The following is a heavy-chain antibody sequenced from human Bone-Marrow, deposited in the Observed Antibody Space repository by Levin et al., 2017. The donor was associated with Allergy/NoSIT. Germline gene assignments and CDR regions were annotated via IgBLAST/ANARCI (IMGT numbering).Heavy chain of an antibody. Sequence: SQTLSLTCVISGDSVSSNSAAWTWIRQSPSRGLEWLGKTYYRSKWFNHYVVSVKSRITVNPDTSKNQLSLLLYSVTPEDTGIYYCAREVANAVSGGWYRDGFDPWGQGTLVTVSS. CDR1: GDSVSSNSAA. CDR2: TYYRSKWFN. CDR3: AREVANAVSGGWYRDGFDP. D-gene: IGHD6-19*01. J-gene: IGHJ5*02. V-gene: IGHV6-1*01.